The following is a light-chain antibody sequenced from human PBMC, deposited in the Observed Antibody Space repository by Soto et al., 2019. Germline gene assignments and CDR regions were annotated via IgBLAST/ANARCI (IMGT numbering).Light chain of an antibody. J-gene: IGLJ1*01. Sequence: QSVLTQPPSVSAAPGQKVTISCSGGSSDIGSNDVCWYQQVPGTAPKVLIYDNNKRPSEIPDRFSGSKSGTSATLGISALQTGDEADYFCATWHSDSYVFGSGTKATVL. CDR3: ATWHSDSYV. CDR1: SSDIGSND. CDR2: DNN. V-gene: IGLV1-51*01.